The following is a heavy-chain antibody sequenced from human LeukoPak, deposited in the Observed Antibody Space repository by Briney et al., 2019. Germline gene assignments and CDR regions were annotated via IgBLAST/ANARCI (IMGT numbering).Heavy chain of an antibody. CDR1: GYTFTSYG. CDR2: ISAYNGNT. V-gene: IGHV1-18*01. Sequence: ASVNVSCKSSGYTFTSYGISWVRQAPGQGLAWMGWISAYNGNTNYAQKLQGRVTMTTDTSTSTAYMELKSLRSDDTAVYYCARGYSSGWYGFRPQYYFDYWGQGTLVTVSS. D-gene: IGHD6-19*01. J-gene: IGHJ4*02. CDR3: ARGYSSGWYGFRPQYYFDY.